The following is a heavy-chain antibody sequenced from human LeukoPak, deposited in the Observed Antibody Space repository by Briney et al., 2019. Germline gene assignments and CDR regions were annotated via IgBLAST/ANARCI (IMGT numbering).Heavy chain of an antibody. D-gene: IGHD3-3*01. J-gene: IGHJ4*02. CDR2: ISYDGTNK. CDR3: AKENDFVY. V-gene: IGHV3-30*04. Sequence: GGSLRLSCSASGFTFSSYAMHWVRQAPGKGLEWVAVISYDGTNKYYADSVKGRFTISRDNSKSTLYLRMNSLRAEDTAVYYCAKENDFVYWGQGTLVTVSS. CDR1: GFTFSSYA.